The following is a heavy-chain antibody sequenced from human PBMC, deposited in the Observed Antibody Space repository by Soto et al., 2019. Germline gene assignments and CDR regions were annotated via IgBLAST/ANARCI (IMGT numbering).Heavy chain of an antibody. V-gene: IGHV3-21*01. D-gene: IGHD2-15*01. Sequence: GGSLRLSCAASGFTFSSYSMNWVRQAPGKGLEWVSSISSSSSYIYYADSVKGRFTISRDNAKNSLYLQMNSLRAEDTAVYYCARDGGPVTGRHRWDYYYYYMDVWGKGTTVTVSS. CDR3: ARDGGPVTGRHRWDYYYYYMDV. J-gene: IGHJ6*03. CDR1: GFTFSSYS. CDR2: ISSSSSYI.